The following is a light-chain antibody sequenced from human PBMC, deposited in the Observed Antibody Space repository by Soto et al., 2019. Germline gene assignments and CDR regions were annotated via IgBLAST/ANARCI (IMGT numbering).Light chain of an antibody. J-gene: IGKJ1*01. CDR3: QQSHSTPWT. V-gene: IGKV1-39*01. CDR1: QTITTY. CDR2: GAS. Sequence: DIQMTQSQSSLSASVGDRVTITCRASQTITTYLNWYQQKPGKAPKLLIYGASSLQSGVPSRFTVSGSGTDFILTISSLQPEDSATYHCQQSHSTPWTFGQGTKVEIK.